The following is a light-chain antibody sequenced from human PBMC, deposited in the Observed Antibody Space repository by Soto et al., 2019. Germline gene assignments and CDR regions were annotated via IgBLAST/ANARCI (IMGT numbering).Light chain of an antibody. CDR3: QSYDSSLSGSYV. V-gene: IGLV1-40*01. Sequence: LTQPPSVSGAPGQRVTISCTGSSSNIGANYDVHWYQSLPGTAPKLLIYTNSNRPSGVPDRFSGSKSGTSASLAITGLQAEDEADYYCQSYDSSLSGSYVFGTGTKVTVL. CDR1: SSNIGANYD. J-gene: IGLJ1*01. CDR2: TNS.